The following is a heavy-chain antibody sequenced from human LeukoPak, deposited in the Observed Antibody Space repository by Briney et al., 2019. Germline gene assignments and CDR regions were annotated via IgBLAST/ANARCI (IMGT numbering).Heavy chain of an antibody. J-gene: IGHJ6*03. D-gene: IGHD6-13*01. CDR3: ASPSSSWQHYYYYMDV. V-gene: IGHV1-46*01. Sequence: ASVKVSCKASGYTFTSYYMHWVRQAPGQGLEWMGIINPSGGSTNYAQKFQGRVTMTRDTSTSTVYMELSSLRSEDTAVYYCASPSSSWQHYYYYMDVWGKGTTVTVSS. CDR1: GYTFTSYY. CDR2: INPSGGST.